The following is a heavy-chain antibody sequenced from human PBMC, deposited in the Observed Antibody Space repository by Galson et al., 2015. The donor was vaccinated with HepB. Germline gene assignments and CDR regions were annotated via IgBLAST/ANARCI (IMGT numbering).Heavy chain of an antibody. J-gene: IGHJ3*02. V-gene: IGHV3-66*01. Sequence: SLRLSCAASGFTVSSNYMSWVRQAPGKGLEWVSVIYSGGSTYYADSVKGRFTISRDNSKNTLYLQMNSLRAEDTAVYYCARDRRRPWELRSSDAFDIWGQGTMVTVSS. CDR3: ARDRRRPWELRSSDAFDI. CDR1: GFTVSSNY. D-gene: IGHD1-26*01. CDR2: IYSGGST.